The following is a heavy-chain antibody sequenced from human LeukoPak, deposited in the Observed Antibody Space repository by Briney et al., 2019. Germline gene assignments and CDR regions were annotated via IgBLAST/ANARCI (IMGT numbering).Heavy chain of an antibody. V-gene: IGHV3-23*01. Sequence: QAGGSLRLSCAASGFTFSRHWMTWVRQAPGKGLEWVSAISGSGGSTYYADSVKGRFTISRDNSKNTLYLQMNSLRAEDTAVYYCAKYDYRGITLIDYWGQGTLVTVSS. J-gene: IGHJ4*02. CDR2: ISGSGGST. CDR3: AKYDYRGITLIDY. CDR1: GFTFSRHW. D-gene: IGHD5-12*01.